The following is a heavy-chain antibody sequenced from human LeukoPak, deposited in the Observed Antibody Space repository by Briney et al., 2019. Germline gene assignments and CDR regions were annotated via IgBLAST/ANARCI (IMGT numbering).Heavy chain of an antibody. J-gene: IGHJ3*02. Sequence: PGRSLRLSCAASGFTFSSYGMHWVRQAPGKGLEWVAVISYDGSNKYYADSVKGRFTISRDNSKNTLYLQMNSLRAEDTAVYYCARDCSRWPRGYCSSRGAFDIWGQGTMVTVSS. CDR2: ISYDGSNK. V-gene: IGHV3-30*03. D-gene: IGHD2-2*01. CDR1: GFTFSSYG. CDR3: ARDCSRWPRGYCSSRGAFDI.